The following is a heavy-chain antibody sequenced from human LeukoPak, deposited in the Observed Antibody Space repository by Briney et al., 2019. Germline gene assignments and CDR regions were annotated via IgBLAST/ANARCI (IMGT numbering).Heavy chain of an antibody. CDR2: ISYDGSNK. CDR3: ARAGGSFLLYFDY. J-gene: IGHJ4*02. V-gene: IGHV3-30*19. CDR1: GFTFSSYG. D-gene: IGHD1-26*01. Sequence: GGSLRLSCAASGFTFSSYGTHWVRQAPGKGLEWVAVISYDGSNKYYADSVKGRFTISRDNSKNTLYLQMNSLRAEDTAVYFCARAGGSFLLYFDYWGQGTLVTVSS.